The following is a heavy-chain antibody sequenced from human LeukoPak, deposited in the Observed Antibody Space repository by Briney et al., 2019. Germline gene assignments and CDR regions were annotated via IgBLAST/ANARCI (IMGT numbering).Heavy chain of an antibody. J-gene: IGHJ5*01. CDR1: EFTFNSYW. D-gene: IGHD3-9*01. CDR3: ARPPDILTGKNWFDS. V-gene: IGHV3-74*01. CDR2: INSDGSTT. Sequence: GGSLRLSCAASEFTFNSYWMHWVRQAPGKGLVWVSRINSDGSTTDYADSMKGRFTVSRDNAKNTLYLQMNSLRVEDTAVYYCARPPDILTGKNWFDSWGQGTLVTVSS.